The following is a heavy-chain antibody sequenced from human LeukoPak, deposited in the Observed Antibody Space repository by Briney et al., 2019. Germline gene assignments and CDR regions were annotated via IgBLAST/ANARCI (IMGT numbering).Heavy chain of an antibody. V-gene: IGHV4-38-2*02. CDR3: ARLSGGWSAPPYYFDY. Sequence: SETLSLTCTVSGYSISSGYYWGWIRQPPGKGLEWIGSIYHSGSTYYNPSLKSRVTISVDTSKNQFSLKLSSVTAADTAVYYCARLSGGWSAPPYYFDYWGQGSLVTVSS. J-gene: IGHJ4*02. CDR2: IYHSGST. D-gene: IGHD6-19*01. CDR1: GYSISSGYY.